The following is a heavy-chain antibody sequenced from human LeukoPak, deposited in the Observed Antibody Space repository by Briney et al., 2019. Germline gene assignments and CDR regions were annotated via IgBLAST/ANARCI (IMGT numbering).Heavy chain of an antibody. CDR1: GDSITSSAYY. Sequence: SETLSLTCTVSGDSITSSAYYWGWIRQPPGKGLEWIGSIYNSGYNYYNPSLKSRVTISVDTSKNQFSPKLSSVTAADTAVYYCARPYANWGQGILVTVSS. CDR2: IYNSGYN. J-gene: IGHJ4*02. V-gene: IGHV4-39*01. CDR3: ARPYAN.